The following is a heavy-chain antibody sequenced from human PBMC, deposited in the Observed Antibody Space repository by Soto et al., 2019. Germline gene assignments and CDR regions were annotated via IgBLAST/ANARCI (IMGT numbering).Heavy chain of an antibody. V-gene: IGHV1-69*12. Sequence: QVQLVQSGAEVKKPGSSVKVSCKASGGTFSSYAISWVRQAPGQGLELMGGIIPIFGTANYAQKFQGRVTTTANEYTSTAYMEMRSLRSEDTAVYYCARNFGVVTIQSYSGMDVWGQGTTVTVSS. CDR3: ARNFGVVTIQSYSGMDV. D-gene: IGHD3-3*01. J-gene: IGHJ6*02. CDR1: GGTFSSYA. CDR2: IIPIFGTA.